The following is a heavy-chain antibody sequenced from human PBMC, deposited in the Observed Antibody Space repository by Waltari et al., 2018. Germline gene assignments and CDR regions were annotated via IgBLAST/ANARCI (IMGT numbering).Heavy chain of an antibody. J-gene: IGHJ4*02. D-gene: IGHD5-12*01. V-gene: IGHV3-7*01. CDR3: ARDRGWLQFDY. CDR1: GFTFGTSW. Sequence: EVQLVESGGGLVHPGGTLSLSCAASGFTFGTSWMNWVRQAPGRGPVWVANIKPDGSGRSYVDFVRGRFTISRDNAKSSLYLQINSLTVEDTAIYYCARDRGWLQFDYWGQGALVIVSS. CDR2: IKPDGSGR.